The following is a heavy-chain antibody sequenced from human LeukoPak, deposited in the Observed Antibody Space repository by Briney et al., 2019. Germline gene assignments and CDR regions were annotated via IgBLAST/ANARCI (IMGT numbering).Heavy chain of an antibody. CDR1: GFTFSSYT. CDR2: ISSSEGDV. Sequence: GRSLRLSCAASGFTFSSYTMNWVRQAPGKGLEWVASISSSEGDVYYADSVRGRFTISRDNARSSLHLLMDSLRAEDTAVYYCAKEGLYTSRWFYFESWGQGTLVTVSA. J-gene: IGHJ4*02. CDR3: AKEGLYTSRWFYFES. V-gene: IGHV3-21*01. D-gene: IGHD6-13*01.